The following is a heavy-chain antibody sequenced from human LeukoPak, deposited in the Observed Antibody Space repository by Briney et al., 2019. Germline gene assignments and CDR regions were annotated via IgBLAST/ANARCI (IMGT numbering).Heavy chain of an antibody. V-gene: IGHV3-23*01. CDR1: GFAFSSQA. CDR2: ISDSGDTT. D-gene: IGHD6-19*01. Sequence: GGSLRLSCAASGFAFSSQAMGWVRQAPGKGLEWVSVISDSGDTTYYADSVKARFTISRDNSKNTLYLHMNSLRAEDTAIYYRAKDARRSDGWYFFDHWGQGALVTVSS. J-gene: IGHJ4*02. CDR3: AKDARRSDGWYFFDH.